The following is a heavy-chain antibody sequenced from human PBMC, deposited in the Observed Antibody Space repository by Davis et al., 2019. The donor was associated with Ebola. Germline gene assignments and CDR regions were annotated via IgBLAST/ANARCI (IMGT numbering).Heavy chain of an antibody. D-gene: IGHD3-22*01. Sequence: PGGSLRLSCAASGFIFDDYAMHWVRQVPGKGLEWVSGIRWNSDTIVYADSVKGRFTISRDNAKNSLYLQMDSLRPEDTAFYYCVKGGSSGYLFDYWGQGTLVTVSS. CDR3: VKGGSSGYLFDY. V-gene: IGHV3-9*01. CDR2: IRWNSDTI. J-gene: IGHJ4*02. CDR1: GFIFDDYA.